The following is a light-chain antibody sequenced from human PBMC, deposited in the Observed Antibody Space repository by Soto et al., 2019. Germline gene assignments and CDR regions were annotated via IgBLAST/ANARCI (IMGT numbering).Light chain of an antibody. Sequence: EIVLTQSPGTLSLSPGEGATLSCRASQSIISSYLAWYQQKPGQAPRLLIYDASKRATGIPDRFSGIVSGTEFTLTISSLQPDDFATYYCQQYKTYWTFGQGTKVDIK. V-gene: IGKV3-20*01. CDR2: DAS. CDR3: QQYKTYWT. J-gene: IGKJ1*01. CDR1: QSIISSY.